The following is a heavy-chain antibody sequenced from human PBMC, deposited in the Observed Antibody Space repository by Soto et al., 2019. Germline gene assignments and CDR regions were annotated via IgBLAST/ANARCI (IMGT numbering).Heavy chain of an antibody. CDR1: GYTFTTYS. Sequence: QVQLVQSGAEVKKPGASVKVSCKASGYTFTTYSMHWVRQAPGHRLEWMGWSNAGNGYTQYSQDFQGRVTITRGTSASTAYMGLSSLRSEDMAVYYCAMEGGSVMDVWGQGTTVTVSS. D-gene: IGHD3-10*01. CDR3: AMEGGSVMDV. V-gene: IGHV1-3*02. J-gene: IGHJ6*02. CDR2: SNAGNGYT.